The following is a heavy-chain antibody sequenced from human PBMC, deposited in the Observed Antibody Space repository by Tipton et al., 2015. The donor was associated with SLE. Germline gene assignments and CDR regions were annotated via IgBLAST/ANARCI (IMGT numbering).Heavy chain of an antibody. D-gene: IGHD1-26*01. CDR3: ARVSRGSRTDYLDY. V-gene: IGHV4-38-2*01. CDR1: GYSISSGYY. J-gene: IGHJ4*02. Sequence: TLSLTCAVSGYSISSGYYWGWIRQPPGKGLEWIGSIYHSGSTYYNPSLKSRVTISVDTSKNQFSLKLSPVTAAATAVYYCARVSRGSRTDYLDYWGQGTLVTVSS. CDR2: IYHSGST.